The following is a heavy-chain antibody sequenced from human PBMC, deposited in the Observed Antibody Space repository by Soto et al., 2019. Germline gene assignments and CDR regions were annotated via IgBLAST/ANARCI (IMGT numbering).Heavy chain of an antibody. CDR3: AGVSPGAEAWSPP. CDR1: GNTFTNFG. CDR2: ISPYTDDP. D-gene: IGHD2-21*01. V-gene: IGHV1-18*01. J-gene: IGHJ5*02. Sequence: QGQLVQSGVEVKKPGASVKVSCSASGNTFTNFGVTWVRQAPGQGLEWMGWISPYTDDPSYAQKFQGRVTMTIDTPTNRAYWDGRSLTSAAPAVFYGAGVSPGAEAWSPPWGKGTRVTLPP.